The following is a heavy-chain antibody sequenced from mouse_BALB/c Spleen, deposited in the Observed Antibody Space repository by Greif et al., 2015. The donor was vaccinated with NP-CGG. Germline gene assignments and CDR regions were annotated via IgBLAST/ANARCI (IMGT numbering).Heavy chain of an antibody. Sequence: VQLQQSGAELAKPGASVKMSCKASGYTFTSYWMNWVKQRPGQGLEWIGYINPSTGYTEYNQKFKDKATLTADKSSSTAYMQLSSLTSEDSAVYYCARYYYAMDYWGQGTSVTVSS. J-gene: IGHJ4*01. V-gene: IGHV1-7*01. CDR2: INPSTGYT. CDR1: GYTFTSYW. CDR3: ARYYYAMDY.